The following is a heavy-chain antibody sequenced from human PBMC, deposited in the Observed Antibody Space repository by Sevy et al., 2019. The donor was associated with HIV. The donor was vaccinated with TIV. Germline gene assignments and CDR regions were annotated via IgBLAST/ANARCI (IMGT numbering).Heavy chain of an antibody. CDR2: ISGTGSTI. D-gene: IGHD4-17*01. CDR1: GFTFSSSI. CDR3: ARSDYGDSVGWFDP. V-gene: IGHV3-48*02. J-gene: IGHJ5*02. Sequence: GGSLRLSCAASGFTFSSSIINWVRQAPGKGLEWVSSISGTGSTIYYADSVKGRFTISRDNAKNSLYLQMHSLRDEDTAVYYCARSDYGDSVGWFDPWGQGTLVTVSS.